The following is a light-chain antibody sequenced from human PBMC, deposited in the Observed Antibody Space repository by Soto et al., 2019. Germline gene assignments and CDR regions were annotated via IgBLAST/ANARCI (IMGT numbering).Light chain of an antibody. J-gene: IGLJ1*01. CDR1: SGDIGSYNR. Sequence: LTPPASVSGSPGQSITISCTGTSGDIGSYNRVSWYQQHPGTAPKLIIYEVTDWPSGVSNRFSGSKSGNTASLTISGLQAEDEAEYYCSSYTNINTSACVFGTGTKVTVL. V-gene: IGLV2-14*01. CDR3: SSYTNINTSACV. CDR2: EVT.